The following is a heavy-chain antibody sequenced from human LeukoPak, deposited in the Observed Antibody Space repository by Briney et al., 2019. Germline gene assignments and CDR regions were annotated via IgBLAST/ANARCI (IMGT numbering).Heavy chain of an antibody. J-gene: IGHJ4*02. Sequence: ASVKVSCKASGYTFTSYAISWVRQAPGQGLEWMGWIIAYIGNTNYAQKLQGRVTITTDTSTSTAYMELRSLRSDDTAVYYCAREHGEWLALHPVDDWGQGTLVTVSS. D-gene: IGHD5-12*01. V-gene: IGHV1-18*01. CDR2: IIAYIGNT. CDR1: GYTFTSYA. CDR3: AREHGEWLALHPVDD.